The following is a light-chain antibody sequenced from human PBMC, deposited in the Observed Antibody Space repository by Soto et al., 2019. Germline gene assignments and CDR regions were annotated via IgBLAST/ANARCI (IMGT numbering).Light chain of an antibody. J-gene: IGLJ2*01. Sequence: QSALTQPASVSGSPGRSITISCTGTSSDIGGYNYVSWYQQHPGKAPKLMIYEVSNRPSGVSNRFSGSKSGNTASLTISGLQAEDEADYYCSSFRSTTTLFGGGTKVTVL. CDR1: SSDIGGYNY. CDR2: EVS. CDR3: SSFRSTTTL. V-gene: IGLV2-14*01.